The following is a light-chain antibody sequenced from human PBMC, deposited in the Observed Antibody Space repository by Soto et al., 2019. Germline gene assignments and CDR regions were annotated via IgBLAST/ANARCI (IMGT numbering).Light chain of an antibody. CDR3: QQRIMWPGC. CDR1: PSVSSY. V-gene: IGKV3-11*01. J-gene: IGKJ5*01. CDR2: DAS. Sequence: EIVLTQSPATLSLSPGERATLSCRASPSVSSYLAWYQQNPGQAPGLLIYDASSRATGIPARFSGSGSGTDFTFAIGSLEPEDFAVYYCQQRIMWPGCFGQGTRLEIK.